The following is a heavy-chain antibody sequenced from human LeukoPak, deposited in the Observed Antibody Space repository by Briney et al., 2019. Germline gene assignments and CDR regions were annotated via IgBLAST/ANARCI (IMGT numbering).Heavy chain of an antibody. D-gene: IGHD1-26*01. CDR2: IYTSGST. CDR3: AGGSYPYWFDP. J-gene: IGHJ5*02. Sequence: SETLSLTCTVSRGVISDGSYYWWWIRQPAGKGLEWIGRIYTSGSTNYNPSLKSRVTISVDTSKNQFSLKLSSVTAADTAVYYSAGGSYPYWFDPWGQGTLVTVSS. V-gene: IGHV4-61*02. CDR1: RGVISDGSYY.